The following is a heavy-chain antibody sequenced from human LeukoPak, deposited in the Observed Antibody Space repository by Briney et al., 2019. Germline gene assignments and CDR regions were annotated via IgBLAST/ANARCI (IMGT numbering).Heavy chain of an antibody. CDR3: ARVRGNSERAFDY. V-gene: IGHV4-34*01. J-gene: IGHJ4*02. CDR1: GGSFSGYY. Sequence: SETLSLTCAVYGGSFSGYYWSWIRQPPGKGLEWIGVINHSGSTNYNPSLKSRVTISVDTSKNQFSLKLSSVTAADTAVYYCARVRGNSERAFDYWGQGTLVTVSS. D-gene: IGHD4-23*01. CDR2: INHSGST.